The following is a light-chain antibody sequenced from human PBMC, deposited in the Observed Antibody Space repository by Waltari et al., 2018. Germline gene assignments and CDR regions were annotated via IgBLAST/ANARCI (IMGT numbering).Light chain of an antibody. CDR3: HHYDGYSRT. J-gene: IGKJ1*01. Sequence: DIQLTQSPSTLSASIGDRVTIPCRASQHISAWLAWYQQKPGKAPKLLIYKSSSSGSGVSSRFTGSGSGTDFTLTICGLQPDDFATYYCHHYDGYSRTFGQGTRVEVK. V-gene: IGKV1-5*03. CDR1: QHISAW. CDR2: KSS.